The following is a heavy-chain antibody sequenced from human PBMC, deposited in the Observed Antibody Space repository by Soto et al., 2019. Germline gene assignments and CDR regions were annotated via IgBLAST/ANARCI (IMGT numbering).Heavy chain of an antibody. J-gene: IGHJ5*02. Sequence: SETLSLTCTVSGGSIISYYWSWIRQPPGKGLEWIGYIYYSGSTNYNPSLKSRVTISVDTSKNQFSLKLSSVTAADTAVYYCARNRPDYDILTGSFDPWGQGTLVTVSS. D-gene: IGHD3-9*01. V-gene: IGHV4-59*01. CDR1: GGSIISYY. CDR3: ARNRPDYDILTGSFDP. CDR2: IYYSGST.